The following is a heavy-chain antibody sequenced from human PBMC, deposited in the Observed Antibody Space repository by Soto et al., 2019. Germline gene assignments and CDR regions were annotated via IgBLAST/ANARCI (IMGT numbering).Heavy chain of an antibody. CDR3: ANYYDSSGLDF. V-gene: IGHV4-39*01. CDR2: IYYSGST. Sequence: PSETLSLTCTVSGAPISGSSYYWVWIRQPPGKVLDWLGSIYYSGSTHYNPSLKSRITISVDMSKNQFSLKLSSVTAADTAVYYCANYYDSSGLDFWGQGTLVTVSS. J-gene: IGHJ4*02. CDR1: GAPISGSSYY. D-gene: IGHD3-22*01.